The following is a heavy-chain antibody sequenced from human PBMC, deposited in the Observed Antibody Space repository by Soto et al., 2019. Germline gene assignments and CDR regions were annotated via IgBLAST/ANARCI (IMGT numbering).Heavy chain of an antibody. J-gene: IGHJ5*02. CDR3: VRDWGIVVVPAATPINWFDP. D-gene: IGHD2-2*01. CDR1: GYTFTSYG. V-gene: IGHV1-18*04. CDR2: INAYNGNT. Sequence: QVQLVQSAAEVKKPGASVKVSCKASGYTFTSYGISWVRQAPGQGLEWMGWINAYNGNTNSAQKRQGRVTMTTDTSTSSAYMELRRLRSDDTAVYYCVRDWGIVVVPAATPINWFDPWGEGALVTVYS.